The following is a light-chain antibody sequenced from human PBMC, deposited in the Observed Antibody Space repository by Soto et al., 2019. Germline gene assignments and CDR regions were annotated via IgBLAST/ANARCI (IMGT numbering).Light chain of an antibody. CDR3: QHSSDWPTFT. Sequence: IVMTHAPATLSVSPGERATLSCRASQSVSSNLAWYQQKPGQPPTPLIYAASTRATAIPAGFSGSGSGTDFTLTVSSLVPEYFAVYYCQHSSDWPTFTVGQGTRLEIK. CDR1: QSVSSN. CDR2: AAS. V-gene: IGKV3-11*01. J-gene: IGKJ5*01.